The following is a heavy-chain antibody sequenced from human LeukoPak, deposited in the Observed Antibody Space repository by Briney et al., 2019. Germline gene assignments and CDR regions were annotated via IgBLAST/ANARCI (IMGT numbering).Heavy chain of an antibody. Sequence: SQTLSLICAISGDSVSSNSAAWNWIRQSPSRGLEWLGRTYYRSKWYNDYAVSVKSRITINPDTSKNQFSLQLNSVTPEDTAVYYCAGSRRRSAAGTYWFDPWGQGTLVTVSS. CDR1: GDSVSSNSAA. D-gene: IGHD6-13*01. V-gene: IGHV6-1*01. CDR2: TYYRSKWYN. CDR3: AGSRRRSAAGTYWFDP. J-gene: IGHJ5*02.